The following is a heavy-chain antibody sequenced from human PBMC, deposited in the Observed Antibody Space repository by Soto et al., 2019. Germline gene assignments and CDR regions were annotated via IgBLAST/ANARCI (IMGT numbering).Heavy chain of an antibody. V-gene: IGHV5-51*01. D-gene: IGHD5-12*01. Sequence: GESLKISCKGSGYSFTSYWIGWVRQMPGKGLEWMGIIYPGDSDTRYSPSVQGQVTISADKSISTAYLQWSSLKASDTDMYYCARPGGATEWYFDLWGRGTLVTVSS. J-gene: IGHJ2*01. CDR1: GYSFTSYW. CDR3: ARPGGATEWYFDL. CDR2: IYPGDSDT.